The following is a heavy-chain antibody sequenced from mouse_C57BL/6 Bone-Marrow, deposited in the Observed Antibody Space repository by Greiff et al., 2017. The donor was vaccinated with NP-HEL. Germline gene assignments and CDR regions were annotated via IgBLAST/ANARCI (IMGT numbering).Heavy chain of an antibody. Sequence: QVQLKQSGPGLVAPSQSLSITCTVSGFSLTSSAISWVRQPPGKGLEWLGVIWTGGGTNYNSALKSSLSISKDNSKSQVFLKMNSLQTDDTARYYCARNDYGPAWFAYWGQGTLVTVSA. CDR1: GFSLTSSA. D-gene: IGHD1-1*01. V-gene: IGHV2-9-1*01. J-gene: IGHJ3*01. CDR3: ARNDYGPAWFAY. CDR2: IWTGGGT.